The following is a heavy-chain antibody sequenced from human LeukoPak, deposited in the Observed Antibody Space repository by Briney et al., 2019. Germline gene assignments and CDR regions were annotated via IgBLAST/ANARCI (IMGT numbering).Heavy chain of an antibody. CDR2: INHSGGT. J-gene: IGHJ3*02. CDR1: GGSFSGYY. Sequence: SETLSLTCAVYGGSFSGYYWSWIRQPPGKGLEWIGEINHSGGTNYNPSLKSRVAISVDTSKNQFSLKLSSVTAADTAVYYCASVGYYDSSGYYYGAFDIWGQGTMVTVSS. D-gene: IGHD3-22*01. V-gene: IGHV4-34*01. CDR3: ASVGYYDSSGYYYGAFDI.